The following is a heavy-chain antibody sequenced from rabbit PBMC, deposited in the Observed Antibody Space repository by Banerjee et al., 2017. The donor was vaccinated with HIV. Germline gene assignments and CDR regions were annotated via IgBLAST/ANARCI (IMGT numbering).Heavy chain of an antibody. D-gene: IGHD1-1*01. Sequence: QQQLVESGGGLVRPGASLTLTCKASGFDFSSNVMCWVRQAPGKRLELIACIYNGDGSTYYASWAKGRFTISKTSSTTVTLQMTTLTAADTATYFCARYPYHNIALWGPGTLVTVS. CDR2: IYNGDGST. V-gene: IGHV1S47*01. J-gene: IGHJ4*01. CDR1: GFDFSSNV. CDR3: ARYPYHNIAL.